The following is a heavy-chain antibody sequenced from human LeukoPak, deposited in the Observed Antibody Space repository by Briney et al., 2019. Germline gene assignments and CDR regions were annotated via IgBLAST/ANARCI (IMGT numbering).Heavy chain of an antibody. J-gene: IGHJ4*02. D-gene: IGHD5-18*01. Sequence: SETLSLTCTVSGGSISSSSDYWGWIRQPPGKGLEWIGSIYYSGSSYYNPSLKSRVTVSVHTSKNQFSLKLSSVTAADTAVYYCARHVDTATDYFDYWGQGTLVTVSS. CDR3: ARHVDTATDYFDY. CDR2: IYYSGSS. V-gene: IGHV4-39*01. CDR1: GGSISSSSDY.